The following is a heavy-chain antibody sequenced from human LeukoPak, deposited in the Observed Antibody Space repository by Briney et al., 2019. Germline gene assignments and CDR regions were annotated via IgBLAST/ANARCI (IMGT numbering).Heavy chain of an antibody. CDR2: IRSKANSYAT. CDR3: TRGLWFGDVDLDC. J-gene: IGHJ4*02. V-gene: IGHV3-73*01. CDR1: GFTFSGSA. Sequence: GGSLRLSCAASGFTFSGSAMHWVRQASGKGLEWVGRIRSKANSYATAYAASVKGRFTISRDDSKNTAYLQMNSLKTEDTAVYYCTRGLWFGDVDLDCWGQGTLVTVSS. D-gene: IGHD3-10*01.